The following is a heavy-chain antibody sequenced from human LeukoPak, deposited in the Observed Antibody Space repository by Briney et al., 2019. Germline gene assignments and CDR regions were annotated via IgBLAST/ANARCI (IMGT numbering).Heavy chain of an antibody. CDR2: ISSSSSYI. J-gene: IGHJ3*02. V-gene: IGHV3-21*01. CDR1: GFTFSSYS. D-gene: IGHD3-22*01. Sequence: GGSLRLSCAASGFTFSSYSMNWVRQAPGKGLEWVSSISSSSSYIYYADSVKGRFTISRDNAKNSLYLQMNSLRAEDTAVYYCARDQYDSSGYYYRVAAFDIWGQGTMVTVSS. CDR3: ARDQYDSSGYYYRVAAFDI.